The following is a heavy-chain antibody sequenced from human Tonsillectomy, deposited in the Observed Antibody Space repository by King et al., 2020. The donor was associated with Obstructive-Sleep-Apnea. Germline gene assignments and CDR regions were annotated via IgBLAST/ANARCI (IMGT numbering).Heavy chain of an antibody. CDR1: GGSISSSSYY. Sequence: QLQESGPGLVKPSETLSLTCTVSGGSISSSSYYWGWIRQPPGKGLEWIGSIYYIGSTYYNPSLKSRVTISVDTSKNQFSLKLSSVTAADTAVYYCARAYDSSGYYFAWGLSSYYYGMDVWGQGTTVTVSS. CDR2: IYYIGST. CDR3: ARAYDSSGYYFAWGLSSYYYGMDV. D-gene: IGHD3-22*01. V-gene: IGHV4-39*07. J-gene: IGHJ6*02.